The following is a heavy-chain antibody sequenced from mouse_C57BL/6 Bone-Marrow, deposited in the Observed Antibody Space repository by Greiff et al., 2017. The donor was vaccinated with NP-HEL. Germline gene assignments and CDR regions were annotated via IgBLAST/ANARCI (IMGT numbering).Heavy chain of an antibody. J-gene: IGHJ1*03. CDR3: ARGEVTTVVDWYFDV. Sequence: DVKLQESGPGLVKPSQSLSLTCSVTGYSITSGYYWNWIRQFPGNKLEWMGYISYDGSNNYNPSLKNRISITRDTSKNQFFLKLNSVTTEDTATYYCARGEVTTVVDWYFDVWGTGTTVTVSS. D-gene: IGHD1-1*01. CDR2: ISYDGSN. CDR1: GYSITSGYY. V-gene: IGHV3-6*01.